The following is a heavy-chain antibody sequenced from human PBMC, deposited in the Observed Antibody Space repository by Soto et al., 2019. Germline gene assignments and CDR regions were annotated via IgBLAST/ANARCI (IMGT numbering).Heavy chain of an antibody. CDR2: IWYDGSNK. CDR3: AIDVLRFFEWHNDAFEI. CDR1: GFTFSSYG. Sequence: QVQLVESGGGVVQPGRSLRLSCAASGFTFSSYGMHWVRQAPGKGLAWVAVIWYDGSNKYYADSVKGRFTISRDNSNNTLYLQMNRLIAEDTAVYYCAIDVLRFFEWHNDAFEIWGQGRMVTVYS. J-gene: IGHJ3*02. D-gene: IGHD3-3*01. V-gene: IGHV3-33*01.